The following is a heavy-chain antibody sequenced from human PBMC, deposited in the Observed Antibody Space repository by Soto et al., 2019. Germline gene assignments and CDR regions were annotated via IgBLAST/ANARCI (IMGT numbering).Heavy chain of an antibody. V-gene: IGHV3-53*02. J-gene: IGHJ5*02. CDR2: IYTAGGT. CDR3: ARALPVARGGFDP. CDR1: GFTVSNTY. Sequence: EVQLVETGGGLIQPGGSLRLSCAASGFTVSNTYMTWVRQPPGKGLECVSVIYTAGGTNYADSVKGRFIISRDNSKNTMYLQMTSLRAEDTAVYYCARALPVARGGFDPWGQGTLVTVSP.